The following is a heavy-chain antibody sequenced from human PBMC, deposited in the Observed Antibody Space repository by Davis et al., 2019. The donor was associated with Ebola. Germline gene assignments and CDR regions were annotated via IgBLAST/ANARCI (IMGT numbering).Heavy chain of an antibody. CDR3: ARGGARYSSSWYSLYYYCGMDV. V-gene: IGHV3-74*01. CDR2: IRSDGSGS. CDR1: GFTFSSYE. D-gene: IGHD6-13*01. Sequence: PGGSLRLSCAASGFTFSSYEMNWVRQAPGKGLVWVSRIRSDGSGSTSADSVKARFTISRDNAKNTLYLQMNSLRAEDTAVYYCARGGARYSSSWYSLYYYCGMDVWGQGTTVTVSS. J-gene: IGHJ6*02.